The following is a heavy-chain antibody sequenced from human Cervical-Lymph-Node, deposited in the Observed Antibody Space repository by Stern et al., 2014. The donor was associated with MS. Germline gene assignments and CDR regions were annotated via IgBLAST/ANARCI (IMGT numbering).Heavy chain of an antibody. J-gene: IGHJ4*02. V-gene: IGHV1-46*01. Sequence: VQLVESGAEVKKPGASVKVSCKASGYTFTNYYMHWVRQAPGQGLEWMGIINPSGGSTSYAQKFQASLAMTRNTSTSTVYMELSSLTSEDTAVYYCASDFVEMAAILGYWGQGTLVTVSS. CDR2: INPSGGST. CDR1: GYTFTNYY. CDR3: ASDFVEMAAILGY. D-gene: IGHD5-24*01.